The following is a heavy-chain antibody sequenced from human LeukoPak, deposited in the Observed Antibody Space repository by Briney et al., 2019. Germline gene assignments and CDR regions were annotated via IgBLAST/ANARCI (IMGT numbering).Heavy chain of an antibody. CDR1: GFTFSSYW. J-gene: IGHJ5*02. CDR3: ARGPTYGWFDP. Sequence: GGSLRLSCAASGFTFSSYWMSWVRQAPGKGLEWVANIKQDGSEKYYVDSVKGRITISRDNTKNSLYLQMNSLRAEDTAVYYCARGPTYGWFDPWGQGTLVTVSS. CDR2: IKQDGSEK. D-gene: IGHD4-11*01. V-gene: IGHV3-7*04.